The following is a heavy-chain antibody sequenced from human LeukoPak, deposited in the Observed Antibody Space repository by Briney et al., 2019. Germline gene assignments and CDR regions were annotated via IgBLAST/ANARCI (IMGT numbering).Heavy chain of an antibody. CDR1: GGSISSSSYY. CDR3: ARDPGTYYFDY. Sequence: SETLSLTCTVSGGSISSSSYYWGWIRQPPGKGLEWIGSMYFSGSTYDNPSLRSRVTISVDTSKNQLSLRLSSVTAADTAVYYCARDPGTYYFDYWGQGTLVTVSS. D-gene: IGHD3-10*01. CDR2: MYFSGST. V-gene: IGHV4-39*07. J-gene: IGHJ4*02.